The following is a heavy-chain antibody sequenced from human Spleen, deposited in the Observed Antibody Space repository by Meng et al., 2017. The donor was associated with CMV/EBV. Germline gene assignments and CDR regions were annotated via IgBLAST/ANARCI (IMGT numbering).Heavy chain of an antibody. Sequence: GESLKISCEVSGFSVSSNSMSWVRQAPGRGLEWVSVTYSADTTYFADSVKGRFTISRDNSKNTLYLQMNSLRAEDTAVYYCAKDSAPYGDSPGDSGPFDYWGQGTLVTVSS. CDR3: AKDSAPYGDSPGDSGPFDY. CDR1: GFSVSSNS. J-gene: IGHJ4*02. V-gene: IGHV3-53*05. D-gene: IGHD4-17*01. CDR2: TYSADTT.